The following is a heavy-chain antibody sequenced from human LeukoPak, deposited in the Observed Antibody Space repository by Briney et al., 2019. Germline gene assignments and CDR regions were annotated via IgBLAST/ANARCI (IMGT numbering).Heavy chain of an antibody. V-gene: IGHV3-48*03. CDR1: GFTFSSYE. CDR3: ARDGGGWYYDILTGYSDYYYMDV. J-gene: IGHJ6*03. CDR2: ISSSGSTI. D-gene: IGHD3-9*01. Sequence: GGSLRLSCAASGFTFSSYEMNWVRQAPGKGLEWVSYISSSGSTIYYADSVKGRFTISRDNAKNSLYLQMNSLRAEDTAVYYCARDGGGWYYDILTGYSDYYYMDVWGKGTTVTISS.